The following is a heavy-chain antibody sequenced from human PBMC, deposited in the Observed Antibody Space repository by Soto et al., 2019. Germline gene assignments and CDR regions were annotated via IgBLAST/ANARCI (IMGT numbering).Heavy chain of an antibody. CDR3: AKARAQYYDFWSGYPVDY. Sequence: GGSLRLSCAASGFTFSSYAMSWVRQAPGKGLEWDSAISGSGGSTYYAVSVKGRFTISRDNSKYTLYLQMNSLRAEDTAVYYCAKARAQYYDFWSGYPVDYWGQGTLVTVSS. D-gene: IGHD3-3*01. V-gene: IGHV3-23*01. CDR2: ISGSGGST. J-gene: IGHJ4*02. CDR1: GFTFSSYA.